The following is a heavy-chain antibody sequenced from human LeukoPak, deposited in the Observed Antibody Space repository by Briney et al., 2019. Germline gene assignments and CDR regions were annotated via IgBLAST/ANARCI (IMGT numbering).Heavy chain of an antibody. CDR1: GFTFCRYI. CDR2: ICSGSRDV. J-gene: IGHJ4*02. CDR3: ATGEELQTFDY. Sequence: GCLRLSSAASGFTFCRYIMSWGRRAPGKGVGWGSSICSGSRDVYYADTVKGPVTTSKDNAKNSLYLQIYRVRAEETARYFCATGEELQTFDYWGEGTLVTVSS. D-gene: IGHD1-26*01. V-gene: IGHV3-21*01.